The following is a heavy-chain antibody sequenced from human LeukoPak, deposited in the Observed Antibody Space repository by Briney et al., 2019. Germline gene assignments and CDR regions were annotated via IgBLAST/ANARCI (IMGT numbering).Heavy chain of an antibody. CDR1: GGSISSYY. D-gene: IGHD3-22*01. CDR3: ARVVTMIVGGFDP. CDR2: IYYSGST. J-gene: IGHJ5*02. Sequence: SETLSLTCTVSGGSISSYYWSWIRQPPGKGLEWIGYIYYSGSTNYNPSLKSRVTISVDTSKNQFSLKLSSVTAADTAVYYCARVVTMIVGGFDPWGQGTLVTVSS. V-gene: IGHV4-59*01.